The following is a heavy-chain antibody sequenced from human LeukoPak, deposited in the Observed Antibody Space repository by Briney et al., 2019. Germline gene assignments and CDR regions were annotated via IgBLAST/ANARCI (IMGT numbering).Heavy chain of an antibody. J-gene: IGHJ4*02. CDR2: ISAYNGNT. CDR1: GGTFSSYA. CDR3: ARDHDYGGNFDY. D-gene: IGHD4-23*01. V-gene: IGHV1-18*01. Sequence: GASVKVSCKASGGTFSSYAISWVRQAPGQGLEWMGWISAYNGNTNYAQKLQGRVTMTTDTSTSTAYMELRSLRSDDTAVYYCARDHDYGGNFDYWGQGTLVTVSS.